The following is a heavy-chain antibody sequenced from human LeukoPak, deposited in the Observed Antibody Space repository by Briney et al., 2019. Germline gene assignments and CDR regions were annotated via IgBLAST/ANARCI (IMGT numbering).Heavy chain of an antibody. CDR2: IYYSGST. Sequence: SETLSLTCTVSGGSISSGDYYWGWLRQPPGKGLEWIGYIYYSGSTYYNPSLKSRLTISRDTSKNTFSLKLSSVTAADTAVYYCARGTGSSSIDYWGQGTLVTVSS. CDR3: ARGTGSSSIDY. J-gene: IGHJ4*02. CDR1: GGSISSGDYY. D-gene: IGHD6-6*01. V-gene: IGHV4-30-4*08.